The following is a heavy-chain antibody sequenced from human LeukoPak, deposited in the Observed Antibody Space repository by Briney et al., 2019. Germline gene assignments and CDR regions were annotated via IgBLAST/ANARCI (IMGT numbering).Heavy chain of an antibody. Sequence: GRSLRLSCAASGFTFSSYGMHWVRQAPGKGLEWVAAIWYDGSNKYYADSVKGRFTISRDNSKNTLYLQMNSRRAEDTAVYYCARERGQRLARGYFQQWGQGTLVTVSS. CDR2: IWYDGSNK. CDR1: GFTFSSYG. J-gene: IGHJ1*01. CDR3: ARERGQRLARGYFQQ. D-gene: IGHD6-25*01. V-gene: IGHV3-33*01.